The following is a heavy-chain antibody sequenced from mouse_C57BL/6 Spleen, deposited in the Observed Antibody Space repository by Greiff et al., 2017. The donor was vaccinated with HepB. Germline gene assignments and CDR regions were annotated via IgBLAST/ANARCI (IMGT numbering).Heavy chain of an antibody. J-gene: IGHJ2*01. D-gene: IGHD1-1*01. CDR3: TCYYYGSSYNNYFDY. CDR1: GFNIKDYY. Sequence: EVQLQQSGAELVRPGASVKLSCTASGFNIKDYYMHWVKQRPEQGLEWIGRIDPEDGDTEYAPKFQGKATMTADTSSNTAYLQLSSLTSEDTAVYYWTCYYYGSSYNNYFDYWGQGTTLTVSS. CDR2: IDPEDGDT. V-gene: IGHV14-1*01.